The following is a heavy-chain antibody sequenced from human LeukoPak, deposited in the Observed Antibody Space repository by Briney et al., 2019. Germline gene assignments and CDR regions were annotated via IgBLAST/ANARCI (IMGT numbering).Heavy chain of an antibody. CDR3: AKIGGYFDL. V-gene: IGHV3-23*01. CDR1: GFAFSDYG. CDR2: ITGNGVTT. Sequence: PAGSLSPSYAASGFAFSDYGMSWVRQAPGKGLGWVSTITGNGVTTYYADSVKGRFTISRDNSKNTLYLQRNSRRAEDTAIYFCAKIGGYFDLWGRGSLLTVSS. J-gene: IGHJ2*01.